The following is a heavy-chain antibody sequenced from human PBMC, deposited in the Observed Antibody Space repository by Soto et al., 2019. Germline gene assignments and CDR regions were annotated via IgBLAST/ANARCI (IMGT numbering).Heavy chain of an antibody. CDR3: ARHHPSGVIAAHSGMDV. J-gene: IGHJ6*02. Sequence: PGESLQISCKGSGYSFTSYWISCVRQMPGKGLEWMGRIDPSDSYTNYSPSFQGHVTISADKSISTAYLQWSSLKASDTAMYYCARHHPSGVIAAHSGMDVWGEGTTVTVSS. CDR1: GYSFTSYW. CDR2: IDPSDSYT. D-gene: IGHD6-13*01. V-gene: IGHV5-10-1*01.